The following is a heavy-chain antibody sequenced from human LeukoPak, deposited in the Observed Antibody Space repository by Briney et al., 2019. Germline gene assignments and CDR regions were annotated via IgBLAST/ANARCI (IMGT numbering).Heavy chain of an antibody. CDR1: GYTFTVYY. CDR3: ARERGRIQLWLQYY. CDR2: INPNSGGT. V-gene: IGHV1-2*02. J-gene: IGHJ4*02. Sequence: ASVNVSFKASGYTFTVYYMHWVRQAPGQGLEWMGWINPNSGGTNYAQKFQGRVTMTRDTSISTAYMELSRLRSDDTAVYYCARERGRIQLWLQYYWGQGTLVTVSS. D-gene: IGHD5-18*01.